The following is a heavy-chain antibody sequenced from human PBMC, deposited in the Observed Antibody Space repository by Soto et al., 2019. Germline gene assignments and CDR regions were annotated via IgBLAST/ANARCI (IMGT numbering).Heavy chain of an antibody. CDR2: ISYDGSNK. CDR3: AKETYSGLFDY. CDR1: GFTFSSYG. J-gene: IGHJ4*02. V-gene: IGHV3-30*18. Sequence: QVQLVESGGGVVQPGRSLRLSCAASGFTFSSYGMHWVRQAPGKGLEWVAVISYDGSNKYYADSVKGRFTISRDNSKNTLYLQMNSLRAEDTAVYYCAKETYSGLFDYWGQGTLVTVSS. D-gene: IGHD2-15*01.